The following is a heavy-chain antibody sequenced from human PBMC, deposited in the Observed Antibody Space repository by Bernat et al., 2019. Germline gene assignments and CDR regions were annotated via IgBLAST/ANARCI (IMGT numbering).Heavy chain of an antibody. CDR1: GFTFSSYA. D-gene: IGHD4-23*01. V-gene: IGHV3-30-3*01. CDR2: ISYDGSNK. Sequence: QVQLVESGGGVVQPGRSLRLSCAASGFTFSSYAMHWVRQAPGKGLEWVAVISYDGSNKYYADSVKGRFTISRDNSKNTLYLQMNSLRAEDTAVYYCGRDGKGGQARWMDVWGQGTTVTVSS. CDR3: GRDGKGGQARWMDV. J-gene: IGHJ6*02.